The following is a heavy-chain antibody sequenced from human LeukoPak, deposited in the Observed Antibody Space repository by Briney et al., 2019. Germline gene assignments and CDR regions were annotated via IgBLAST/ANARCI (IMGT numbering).Heavy chain of an antibody. D-gene: IGHD2-21*01. V-gene: IGHV3-15*01. Sequence: GGSLRLSCAASGFTFTTAWMTWVRQAPGKGLEWVGRIKSKTDGGTTDYAAPVKGRFTISRDDSKNTLYLQMNSLITEDTAVYYCTTGWGDTYYYMDYWGQGTLVTVSS. CDR3: TTGWGDTYYYMDY. CDR1: GFTFTTAW. J-gene: IGHJ4*02. CDR2: IKSKTDGGTT.